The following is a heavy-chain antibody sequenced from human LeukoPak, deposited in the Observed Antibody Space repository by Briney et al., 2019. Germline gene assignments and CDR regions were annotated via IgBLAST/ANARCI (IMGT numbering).Heavy chain of an antibody. V-gene: IGHV4-4*02. Sequence: SGTLSLTCAVSGGSISSSNWWSWVRQPPGKGLEWIGEIYHSGSTNYNPSLKSRVTISVDKSKNQFSLKLSSVTAADTAVYYCAREGDYGDYHRTFDYCGQGTLVTVSS. CDR2: IYHSGST. D-gene: IGHD4-17*01. CDR1: GGSISSSNW. CDR3: AREGDYGDYHRTFDY. J-gene: IGHJ4*02.